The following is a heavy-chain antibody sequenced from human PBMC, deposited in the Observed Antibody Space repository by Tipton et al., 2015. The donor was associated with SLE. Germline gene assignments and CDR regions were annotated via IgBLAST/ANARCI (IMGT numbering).Heavy chain of an antibody. CDR2: IHYSGTT. J-gene: IGHJ3*02. V-gene: IGHV4-59*01. Sequence: LRLSCTVSGGSIRSYYWSWIRQPPGKGLEWIGYIHYSGTTNYNPSLKSRVTILVDTSKNHFSLRLRSVTAADTAVYYCATLNEGAFDIWGQGTMVTVSS. CDR3: ATLNEGAFDI. CDR1: GGSIRSYY.